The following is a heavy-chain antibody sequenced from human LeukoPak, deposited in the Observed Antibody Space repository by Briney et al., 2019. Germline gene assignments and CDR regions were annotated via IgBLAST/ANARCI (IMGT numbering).Heavy chain of an antibody. Sequence: PSETLSLTCAVYGGSFSGYYWSRIRQPPGKGLEWIGEINHSGSTNYNPSLKSRVTISVDTSKNQFSLKLSSVTAADTAVYYCARGGYDILTGYYKSGHFDYWGQGTLVTVSS. CDR2: INHSGST. CDR3: ARGGYDILTGYYKSGHFDY. CDR1: GGSFSGYY. V-gene: IGHV4-34*01. D-gene: IGHD3-9*01. J-gene: IGHJ4*02.